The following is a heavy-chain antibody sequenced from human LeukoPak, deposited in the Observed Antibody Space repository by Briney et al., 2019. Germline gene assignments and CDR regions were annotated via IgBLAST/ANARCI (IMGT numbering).Heavy chain of an antibody. Sequence: ASVKVSCKASGYTFTGYYMHWVRQAPGQGLEWMGRINPNSGCTNYAHKFQGRVTMPRDTSISTGYMELSRLTSDDTAVYYCAVAGYSSSWALAAFDIWGQGTMVTVSS. CDR1: GYTFTGYY. J-gene: IGHJ3*02. CDR2: INPNSGCT. V-gene: IGHV1-2*06. CDR3: AVAGYSSSWALAAFDI. D-gene: IGHD6-13*01.